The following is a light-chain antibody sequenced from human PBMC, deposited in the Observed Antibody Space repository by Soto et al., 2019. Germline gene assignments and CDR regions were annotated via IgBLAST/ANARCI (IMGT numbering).Light chain of an antibody. CDR2: DAS. V-gene: IGKV3-11*01. J-gene: IGKJ3*01. CDR1: QTVRNNY. CDR3: QQRSNWPPV. Sequence: EFVLTQSPGTLSLSPGERATLSCRASQTVRNNYLAWYQQKPGQAPRLLIYDASNRATGIPARFSGSGSGTDFTLTISSLEPEDFAVYYCQQRSNWPPVFGPGTKVDI.